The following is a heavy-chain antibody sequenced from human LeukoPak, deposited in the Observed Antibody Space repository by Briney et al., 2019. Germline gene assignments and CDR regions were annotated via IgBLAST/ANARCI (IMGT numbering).Heavy chain of an antibody. J-gene: IGHJ4*02. D-gene: IGHD6-19*01. CDR3: ARHLGGGWYEYYFDY. Sequence: SETLSLTCTVSGGSISSYYWSWIRQPPGKGLEWIGYIYYSGSTNYNPSLKSRVTISVDTSKNQFSLKLSSVTAADTAVYYCARHLGGGWYEYYFDYWGQGTLVTVSS. V-gene: IGHV4-59*08. CDR1: GGSISSYY. CDR2: IYYSGST.